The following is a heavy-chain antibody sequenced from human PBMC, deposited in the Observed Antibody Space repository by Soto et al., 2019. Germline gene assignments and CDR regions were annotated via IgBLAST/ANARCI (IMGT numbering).Heavy chain of an antibody. J-gene: IGHJ5*02. D-gene: IGHD3-22*01. V-gene: IGHV4-59*12. Sequence: SETLSLTCTVSGGSISSYYWSWIRQPPGKGLEWIGYIYYSGSINYNPSLKSRVTISVDTSKNQLSLKLSSVTAADTAVYYCAREGHYYDSSGYYLGNWFDPWGQGTLVTVSS. CDR3: AREGHYYDSSGYYLGNWFDP. CDR1: GGSISSYY. CDR2: IYYSGSI.